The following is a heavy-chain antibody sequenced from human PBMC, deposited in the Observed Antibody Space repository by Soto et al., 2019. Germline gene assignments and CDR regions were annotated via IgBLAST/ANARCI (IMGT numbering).Heavy chain of an antibody. Sequence: PXVSLRLSFAASGFTFSNSCMHWVRQVSGKGLEWVSRINADGTSTSYADSVKGRFTISRDNAKNTLYLHVNSLRAEDTAVYYCVKVLDRGVGVPRFYFDSWGQGALVTVSS. V-gene: IGHV3-74*01. CDR2: INADGTST. CDR1: GFTFSNSC. CDR3: VKVLDRGVGVPRFYFDS. D-gene: IGHD2-2*03. J-gene: IGHJ4*02.